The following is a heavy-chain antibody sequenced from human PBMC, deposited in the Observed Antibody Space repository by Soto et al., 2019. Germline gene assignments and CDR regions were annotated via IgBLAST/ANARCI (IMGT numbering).Heavy chain of an antibody. Sequence: QVQLQESGPGPVKPSQTLSLTCTVSGGSINCGDYYWSWIRQPPGKGLEWCGYIFYSGSTYYNPSLKSRITIAIDTPTNCFALQLTSVTAADTAVHYCANFSHDSSDSYCYFALCGRGTLITVST. CDR2: IFYSGST. D-gene: IGHD3-22*01. V-gene: IGHV4-30-4*01. J-gene: IGHJ2*01. CDR3: ANFSHDSSDSYCYFAL. CDR1: GGSINCGDYY.